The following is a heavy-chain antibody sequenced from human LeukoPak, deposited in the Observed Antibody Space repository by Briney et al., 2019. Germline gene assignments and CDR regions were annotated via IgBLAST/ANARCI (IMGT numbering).Heavy chain of an antibody. CDR1: GFTFSSYA. CDR3: ARDYEGGEAVLRYFGTRH. Sequence: GGSLRLSCAASGFTFSSYAMHWVRQAPGKGLEWVAVIWYDGSNKYYADSVKGRFTISRDNSKNTLYLQMNSLRAEDTAVYYCARDYEGGEAVLRYFGTRHWGQGTLVTVSS. J-gene: IGHJ4*02. CDR2: IWYDGSNK. V-gene: IGHV3-33*08. D-gene: IGHD3-9*01.